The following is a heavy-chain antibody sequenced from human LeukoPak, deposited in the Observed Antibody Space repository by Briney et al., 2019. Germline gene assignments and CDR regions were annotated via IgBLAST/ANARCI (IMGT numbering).Heavy chain of an antibody. J-gene: IGHJ4*02. V-gene: IGHV3-23*01. CDR3: AKDRFRIAARPFDY. CDR2: ISGSAGST. CDR1: GFAFSSCA. D-gene: IGHD6-6*01. Sequence: GGSLRLSCAASGFAFSSCAMSWVRQAPGKGLEWVSGISGSAGSTNYADSVKGRFTISRDNSKNTLYLQMNSLRAEDTAVYYCAKDRFRIAARPFDYWGQGTLVTVSS.